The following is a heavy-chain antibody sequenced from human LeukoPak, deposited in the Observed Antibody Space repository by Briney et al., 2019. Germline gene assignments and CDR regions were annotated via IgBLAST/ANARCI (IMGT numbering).Heavy chain of an antibody. V-gene: IGHV3-23*01. J-gene: IGHJ4*02. CDR1: GFTFKSYD. CDR2: ISGSGDST. CDR3: AKDRQRWLQSPAWLVY. D-gene: IGHD5-24*01. Sequence: PGGTLRLSCAASGFTFKSYDMSWVRQAPGKGLEWVSGISGSGDSTYSADSVKGRFTISRDNSKNTLYLQMNSLRAEDTAVYYCAKDRQRWLQSPAWLVYWGQGTLVTVSS.